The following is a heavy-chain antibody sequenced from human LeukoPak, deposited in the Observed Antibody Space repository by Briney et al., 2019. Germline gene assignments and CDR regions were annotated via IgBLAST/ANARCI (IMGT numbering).Heavy chain of an antibody. CDR3: ARGRYYGSGSYPYFNWFDP. CDR1: GGSISSGSYY. V-gene: IGHV4-39*07. Sequence: PSETLSLTCTVSGGSISSGSYYWSWIRQPPGKGLEWIGEINHSGSTNYNPSLKSRVTISVDTSKNQFSLKLSSVTAADTAVYYCARGRYYGSGSYPYFNWFDPWGQGTLVTVSS. D-gene: IGHD3-10*01. CDR2: INHSGST. J-gene: IGHJ5*02.